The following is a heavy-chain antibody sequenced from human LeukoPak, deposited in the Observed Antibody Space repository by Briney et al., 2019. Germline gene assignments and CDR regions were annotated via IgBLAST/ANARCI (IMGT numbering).Heavy chain of an antibody. Sequence: PGRSLRLSCAASGFTFSTYAMHWVRQAPGKGLEWVSSISSSSSYIYYADSVKGRFTISRDNAKNSLYLQMNSLRAEDTAVYYCARDRYYSDYWGQGTLVTVSS. CDR3: ARDRYYSDY. CDR2: ISSSSSYI. J-gene: IGHJ4*02. CDR1: GFTFSTYA. V-gene: IGHV3-21*01. D-gene: IGHD3-16*01.